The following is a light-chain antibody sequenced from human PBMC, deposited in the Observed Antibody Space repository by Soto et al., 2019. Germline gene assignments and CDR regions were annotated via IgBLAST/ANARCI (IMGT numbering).Light chain of an antibody. J-gene: IGKJ4*01. CDR3: QQRTNLPLT. Sequence: EIVLTQSPATLSLSPGERATLSCRASQTISSYLAWYQQKPGQAPRLLIYDASNRAAGIPARFSGFGSGTDFTLTISSLEPEDVAIYYCQQRTNLPLTFGGGTNVEIK. V-gene: IGKV3-11*01. CDR1: QTISSY. CDR2: DAS.